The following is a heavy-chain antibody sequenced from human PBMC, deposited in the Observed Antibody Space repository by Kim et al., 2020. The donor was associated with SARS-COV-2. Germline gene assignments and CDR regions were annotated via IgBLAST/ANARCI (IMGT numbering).Heavy chain of an antibody. CDR3: ARVSNKDMTTVDFDY. Sequence: DYGKGRFTISRDNAKNSLYLQMNSLRAEDTAVYYCARVSNKDMTTVDFDYWGQGTLVTVSS. V-gene: IGHV3-11*04. D-gene: IGHD4-17*01. J-gene: IGHJ4*02.